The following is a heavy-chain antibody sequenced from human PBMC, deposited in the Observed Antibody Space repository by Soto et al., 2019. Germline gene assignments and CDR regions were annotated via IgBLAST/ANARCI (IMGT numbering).Heavy chain of an antibody. D-gene: IGHD6-6*01. Sequence: QVQLQESGPGLVTPSQTLSLTSTVAGGSAGSRGYFWTWIRKPPGKGLEWIVSTPYSGSTYYNPSLKSRVSISVAASKNHFSLSLTSLTAADTAVYYCASAWYYITSSVIDYWGQGTLVTVSS. J-gene: IGHJ4*02. CDR2: TPYSGST. CDR1: GGSAGSRGYF. CDR3: ASAWYYITSSVIDY. V-gene: IGHV4-31*03.